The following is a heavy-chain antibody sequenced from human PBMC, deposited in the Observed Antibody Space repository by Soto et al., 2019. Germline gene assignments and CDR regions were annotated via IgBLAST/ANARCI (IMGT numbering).Heavy chain of an antibody. CDR3: ARHGREDSRGFYSRIDY. CDR1: GGSISGDY. Sequence: SETLSLTCTVSGGSISGDYWSWIRQPPGKGLEWIGYTANTNYNPSLMGRVTISVDTSKNQFSLRLTSVTAADTAVYYCARHGREDSRGFYSRIDYWGQGTLVTVSS. J-gene: IGHJ4*02. CDR2: TANT. D-gene: IGHD3-22*01. V-gene: IGHV4-59*08.